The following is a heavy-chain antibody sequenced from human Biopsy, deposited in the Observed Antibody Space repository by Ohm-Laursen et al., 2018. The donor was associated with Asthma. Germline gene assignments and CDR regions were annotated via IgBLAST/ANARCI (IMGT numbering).Heavy chain of an antibody. CDR3: ARTYYDFLTGQVKDAFGI. J-gene: IGHJ3*02. Sequence: ASVKVSCKASGYNFISFAIHGVGQAPGQRLEWMGWINAGNGNTKYSQKFQGRVSITRDTSASTAYMELRSLRSEDTAAYYCARTYYDFLTGQVKDAFGIWGQGTMVTVSS. CDR1: GYNFISFA. V-gene: IGHV1-3*01. D-gene: IGHD3-9*01. CDR2: INAGNGNT.